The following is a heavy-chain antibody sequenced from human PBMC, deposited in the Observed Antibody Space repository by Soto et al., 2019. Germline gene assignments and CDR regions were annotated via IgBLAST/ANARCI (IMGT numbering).Heavy chain of an antibody. CDR1: GFTFSSYA. CDR3: TRDGS. D-gene: IGHD5-12*01. V-gene: IGHV3-48*01. J-gene: IGHJ5*02. CDR2: ISDGGSTK. Sequence: GGSLRLSCAASGFTFSSYAMHWVRQTPDKGLEWLAYISDGGSTKHYADSVKGRFTISRDNAKNSLYLQMNSLRADDTAVYYCTRDGSWGQGTLVTVSS.